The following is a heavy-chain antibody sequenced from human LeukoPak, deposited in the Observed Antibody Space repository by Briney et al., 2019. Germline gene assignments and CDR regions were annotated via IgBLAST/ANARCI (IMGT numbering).Heavy chain of an antibody. J-gene: IGHJ4*02. CDR2: ISGSGGST. CDR3: AKESVWFGESNPFDY. CDR1: GFTFSNYT. V-gene: IGHV3-23*01. Sequence: GGSLRLSCAASGFTFSNYTMSWVRQAPGKGLEWVSGISGSGGSTYYADSVKGRFTISRDNSKNTLSLQMNSLRAEDTAVYYCAKESVWFGESNPFDYWGQGTLVTVSS. D-gene: IGHD3-10*01.